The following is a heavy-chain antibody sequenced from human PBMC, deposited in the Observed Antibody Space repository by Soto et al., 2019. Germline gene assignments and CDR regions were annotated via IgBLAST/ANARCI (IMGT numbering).Heavy chain of an antibody. Sequence: LRLSCAASGFTFSSYAMSWVRQAPGKGLEWVSAISGSGGSTYYADSVKGRFTISRDNSKNTLYLQMNSLRAEDTAVYYCAKEGSWYCSSTSCYRRRCGMDDWGQGTTVTVSS. CDR1: GFTFSSYA. J-gene: IGHJ6*02. D-gene: IGHD2-2*01. V-gene: IGHV3-23*01. CDR3: AKEGSWYCSSTSCYRRRCGMDD. CDR2: ISGSGGST.